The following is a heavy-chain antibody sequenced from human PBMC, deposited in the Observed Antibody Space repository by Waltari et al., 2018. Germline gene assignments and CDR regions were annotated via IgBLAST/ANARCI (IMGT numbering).Heavy chain of an antibody. CDR2: FVAEAGET. D-gene: IGHD1-26*01. CDR1: GYPLTELS. Sequence: QVQLVQSGAEVKKPGASVKVSCKVSGYPLTELSMHWVRQAPGKGLEWMGGFVAEAGETIYAQKFQGRVTMTEDTSTDTAYIELSSLRSEDTAVYYCATEGGSYYDCKGGVLDYWGQGTLVTVSS. J-gene: IGHJ4*02. V-gene: IGHV1-24*01. CDR3: ATEGGSYYDCKGGVLDY.